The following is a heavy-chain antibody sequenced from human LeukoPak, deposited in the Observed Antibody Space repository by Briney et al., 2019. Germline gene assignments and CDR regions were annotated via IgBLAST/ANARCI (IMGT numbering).Heavy chain of an antibody. CDR1: GYTFTSYG. V-gene: IGHV1-18*01. CDR3: AREHDFWSGYYGY. Sequence: ASVKVSCKASGYTFTSYGISWVRQAPGQGLEWMGWISAYNGNTNYAQKFQGRVTITADKSTSTAYMELSSLRSEDTAVYYCAREHDFWSGYYGYWGQGTLVTVSS. J-gene: IGHJ4*02. D-gene: IGHD3-3*01. CDR2: ISAYNGNT.